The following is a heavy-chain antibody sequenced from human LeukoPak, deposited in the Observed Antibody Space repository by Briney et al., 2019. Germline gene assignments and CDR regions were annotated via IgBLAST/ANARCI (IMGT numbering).Heavy chain of an antibody. CDR3: ARVVISSDAFAI. D-gene: IGHD3-22*01. V-gene: IGHV1-2*02. CDR2: INPNGGGT. CDR1: GYTFTGYY. Sequence: GASVKVSCKASGYTFTGYYLHWVRQAPGQGLEWMGWINPNGGGTNYEQKFQGRVTMTRDTYISTAYMELSRLRSDDTAVYYCARVVISSDAFAIWGQGTMVTVSS. J-gene: IGHJ3*02.